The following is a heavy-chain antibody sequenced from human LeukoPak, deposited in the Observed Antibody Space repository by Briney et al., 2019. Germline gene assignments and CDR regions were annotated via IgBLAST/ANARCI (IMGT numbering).Heavy chain of an antibody. Sequence: ASVKVSCKASGYTFTGYYMHWVRQAPGQGLEWMGRINPNSGRTNYAQKFQGRVTMTRDTSISTAYMELSRLRSDDTAVYYCAREGPTHGYALDIWGQGTMVTVSS. D-gene: IGHD3-10*01. V-gene: IGHV1-2*06. CDR3: AREGPTHGYALDI. J-gene: IGHJ3*02. CDR2: INPNSGRT. CDR1: GYTFTGYY.